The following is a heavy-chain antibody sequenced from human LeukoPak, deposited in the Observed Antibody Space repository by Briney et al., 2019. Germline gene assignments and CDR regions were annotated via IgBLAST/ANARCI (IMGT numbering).Heavy chain of an antibody. CDR2: ISAYNGNT. Sequence: GASVKVSCKASGGTFSSYAISWVRQAPGQGLEWMGWISAYNGNTNYAQKLQGRVTMTTDTSTSTAYMELRSLRSDDTAVYYCARDLGRSRGDYGMRELPPFDYWGQGTLVTVSS. V-gene: IGHV1-18*01. D-gene: IGHD4-17*01. J-gene: IGHJ4*02. CDR1: GGTFSSYA. CDR3: ARDLGRSRGDYGMRELPPFDY.